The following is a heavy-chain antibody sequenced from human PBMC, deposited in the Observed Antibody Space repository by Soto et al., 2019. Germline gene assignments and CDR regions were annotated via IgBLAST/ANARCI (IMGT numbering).Heavy chain of an antibody. J-gene: IGHJ4*02. CDR1: GFGFDEYG. V-gene: IGHV3-20*04. Sequence: EVSLVESGGGVVRPGGSLRLSCAASGFGFDEYGMSWVRQGPGKGLEWVSGINRHGDSTGYADSVKGRFTISRDNAKYXLYLQMNGLRAEDTAFYYCARXHXWGXEXGDYGDSWGQGTLVTVSS. CDR2: INRHGDST. CDR3: ARXHXWGXEXGDYGDS. D-gene: IGHD4-17*01.